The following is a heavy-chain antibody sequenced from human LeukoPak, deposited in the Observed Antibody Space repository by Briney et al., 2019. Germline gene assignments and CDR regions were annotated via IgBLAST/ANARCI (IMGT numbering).Heavy chain of an antibody. CDR2: IYYSGST. V-gene: IGHV4-59*12. CDR1: GGSISSYY. J-gene: IGHJ4*02. CDR3: ARDRYCSSTSCPQFDY. D-gene: IGHD2-2*01. Sequence: SETLSLTCTVSGGSISSYYWSWIRQPPGKGLEWIGYIYYSGSTNYNPSLKSRVTISVDTSKNQFSLKLSSVTAADTAVYYCARDRYCSSTSCPQFDYWGQGTLVTVSS.